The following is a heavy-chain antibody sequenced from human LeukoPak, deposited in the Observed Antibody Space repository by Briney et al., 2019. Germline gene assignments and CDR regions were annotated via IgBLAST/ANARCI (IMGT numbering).Heavy chain of an antibody. CDR2: IRYDGSDK. J-gene: IGHJ4*02. V-gene: IGHV3-30*02. CDR3: ATVGNPDY. CDR1: GFTFSDYG. Sequence: GGSLRLSCVASGFTFSDYGMHWVRQAPGKGPEWVAFIRYDGSDKYYADSVKGRFTISRDNSKNTLYLQMNSLRAEDTAVYYCATVGNPDYWGQGTLVTVSS. D-gene: IGHD3-10*01.